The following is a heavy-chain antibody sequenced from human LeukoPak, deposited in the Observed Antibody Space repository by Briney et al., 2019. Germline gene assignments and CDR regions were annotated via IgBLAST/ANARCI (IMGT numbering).Heavy chain of an antibody. D-gene: IGHD1-1*01. CDR1: GFMFSSYG. CDR2: ISGSGSGT. V-gene: IGHV3-23*01. CDR3: AKDAVEMATTTHFDY. Sequence: GGSLRLSCAAPGFMFSSYGMSWVRQAPGKGLEWVSAISGSGSGTYYADSVKGRFTISRDNSKNTLYLQMNSLRAEDTAVYYCAKDAVEMATTTHFDYWGQGTLVTVSS. J-gene: IGHJ4*02.